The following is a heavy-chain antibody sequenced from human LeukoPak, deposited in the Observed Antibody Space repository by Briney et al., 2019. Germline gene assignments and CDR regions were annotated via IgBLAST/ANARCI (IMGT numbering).Heavy chain of an antibody. CDR2: ISGSGGST. J-gene: IGHJ4*02. D-gene: IGHD3-22*01. V-gene: IGHV3-23*01. CDR1: GFTFSSYA. Sequence: GGSLRLSCAASGFTFSSYAMSWVRQAPGKGLEWVSAISGSGGSTYYADSAKGRLTISRDNSKNTLYLQMNSLRAEDTAVYYCAKTYYYDSSGYYLVDYWGQGTLVTVSS. CDR3: AKTYYYDSSGYYLVDY.